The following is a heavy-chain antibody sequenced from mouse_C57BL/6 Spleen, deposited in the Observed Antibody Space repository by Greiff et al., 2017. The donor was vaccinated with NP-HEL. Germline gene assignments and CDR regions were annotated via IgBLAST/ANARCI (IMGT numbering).Heavy chain of an antibody. V-gene: IGHV1-55*01. J-gene: IGHJ2*01. Sequence: QVQLKQPGAELVKPGASVKMSCKASGYTFTSYWITWVKQRPGQGLEWIGDIYPGSGSTNYNEKFKSKATLTVDTSSSTAYMQLSSLTSEDSAVYYCARIVGRMVAYYFDYWGQGTTLTVSS. CDR2: IYPGSGST. CDR1: GYTFTSYW. CDR3: ARIVGRMVAYYFDY. D-gene: IGHD1-1*02.